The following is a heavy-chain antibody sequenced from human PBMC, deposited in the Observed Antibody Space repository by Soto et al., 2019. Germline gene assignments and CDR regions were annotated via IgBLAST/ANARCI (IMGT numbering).Heavy chain of an antibody. V-gene: IGHV3-23*01. D-gene: IGHD2-8*01. CDR2: ISGSAGST. Sequence: GGSLRLSCAASGFTFRSYAMNWVRQAPGKGLEWVSAISGSAGSTYYADSVKGRFTISRDTSKNTLYLQMNSLRAEDTAVYYCAKCNSCTPALDLYILGQGTMLTVSS. CDR3: AKCNSCTPALDLYI. CDR1: GFTFRSYA. J-gene: IGHJ3*02.